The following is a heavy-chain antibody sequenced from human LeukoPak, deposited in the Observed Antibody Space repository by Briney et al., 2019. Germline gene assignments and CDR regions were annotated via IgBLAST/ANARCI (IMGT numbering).Heavy chain of an antibody. Sequence: ASVKVSCKASGYTFTSYGISWVRQAPGQGLEWMGWISAYNGNTNYAQKLQGRVTMTTDTSTSTAYMELRSLRSDDTAVYYCARDTPVTTVSDYFDYWGQGTLVTVSS. CDR1: GYTFTSYG. J-gene: IGHJ4*02. V-gene: IGHV1-18*01. CDR3: ARDTPVTTVSDYFDY. D-gene: IGHD4-17*01. CDR2: ISAYNGNT.